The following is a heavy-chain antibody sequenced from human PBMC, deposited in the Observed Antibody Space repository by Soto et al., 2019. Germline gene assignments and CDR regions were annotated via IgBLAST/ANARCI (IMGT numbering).Heavy chain of an antibody. CDR1: GGSISSSSYY. CDR3: ARHDSSSSVRDFRMDV. Sequence: SETLSLTCTVSGGSISSSSYYWGWIRQPPGKGLEWIGSIYYSGSTYYNPSLKSRVTISVDTSKNQFSLKLSSVTAADTAVYYCARHDSSSSVRDFRMDVWGQGTTVTVSS. CDR2: IYYSGST. D-gene: IGHD6-6*01. V-gene: IGHV4-39*01. J-gene: IGHJ6*02.